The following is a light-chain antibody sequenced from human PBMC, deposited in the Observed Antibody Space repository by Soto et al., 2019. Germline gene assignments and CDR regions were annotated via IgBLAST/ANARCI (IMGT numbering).Light chain of an antibody. J-gene: IGKJ4*01. Sequence: EIVMTQSPATLSVSPGERATLSCRASQSVSSNLAWYQQKPVQAPRLLISGASTRATGIPARFSGSGSGTEFTLTISSLQSEDFAVYYCQQYNNWSPLTFGGGTKVEIK. CDR1: QSVSSN. CDR3: QQYNNWSPLT. V-gene: IGKV3-15*01. CDR2: GAS.